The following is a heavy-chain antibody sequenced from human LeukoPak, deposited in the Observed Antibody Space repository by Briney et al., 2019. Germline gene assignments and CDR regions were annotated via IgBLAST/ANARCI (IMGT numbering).Heavy chain of an antibody. V-gene: IGHV1-2*02. CDR3: ARGKSKFGEKKNYYYYMDV. Sequence: ASVKVSCKASGYTFTGYYMHWVRQAPGQGLEWMGWINPNSGGTNYAQKFQGRVTMTRDTSISTAYMELSRLRSDDTAVYYCARGKSKFGEKKNYYYYMDVWGKGTTVTVSS. CDR2: INPNSGGT. D-gene: IGHD3-10*01. CDR1: GYTFTGYY. J-gene: IGHJ6*03.